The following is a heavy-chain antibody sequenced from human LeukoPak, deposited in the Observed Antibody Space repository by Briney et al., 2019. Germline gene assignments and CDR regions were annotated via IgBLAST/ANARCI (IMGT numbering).Heavy chain of an antibody. CDR2: IYYSGST. CDR3: ARVYGHDSSGYYQIGWFDP. Sequence: SETLSLTCTVSGGSISSYYWSWIRQPPGKGLEWIGYIYYSGSTNYNPSLKSRVTISVDTSKNQFSLKLSSVTAADTAVYYCARVYGHDSSGYYQIGWFDPWGQGTLVTVSS. J-gene: IGHJ5*02. V-gene: IGHV4-59*01. D-gene: IGHD3-22*01. CDR1: GGSISSYY.